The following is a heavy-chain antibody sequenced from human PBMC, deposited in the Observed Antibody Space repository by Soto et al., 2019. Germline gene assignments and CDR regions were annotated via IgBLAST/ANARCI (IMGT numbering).Heavy chain of an antibody. V-gene: IGHV3-23*01. CDR1: GFNFNKYA. CDR3: ARAGGEQWLLPHLEN. Sequence: EVQLLESGGDLVRPGESLSLSCAASGFNFNKYAMSWVRQAPGEGLEWVSGISCCGGTASHADSVKGRFIIAREDSKNTLFLHMHSLRVEDTAEYYCARAGGEQWLLPHLENWGRGTLVTV. J-gene: IGHJ4*02. D-gene: IGHD6-19*01. CDR2: ISCCGGTA.